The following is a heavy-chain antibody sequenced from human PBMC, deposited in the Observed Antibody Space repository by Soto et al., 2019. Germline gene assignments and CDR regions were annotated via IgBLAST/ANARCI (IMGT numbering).Heavy chain of an antibody. J-gene: IGHJ6*02. CDR2: IYTSGST. Sequence: QVQLQESGPGLVKPSETLSLTCTVSGGSISSYYWSWIRQPAGKGLEWIGRIYTSGSTNYNPSLKSRVTMSVDTSKNQFSLKLSSVTAADTAVYYGARLVTMVRGVPTYYYGMDVWGQGTTVTVSS. CDR3: ARLVTMVRGVPTYYYGMDV. CDR1: GGSISSYY. V-gene: IGHV4-4*07. D-gene: IGHD3-10*01.